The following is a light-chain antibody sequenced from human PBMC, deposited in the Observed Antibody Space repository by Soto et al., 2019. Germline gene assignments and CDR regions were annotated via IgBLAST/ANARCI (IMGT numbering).Light chain of an antibody. Sequence: IVLTQSPATLSLSPGERATLSCRASQSVSSYLAWYQQKPGQAPRLLIYGASSRATGIPDRFSGSGSGTDFTLTISRLEPEDFAVYYCQQYGSWTFGQGTKVDIK. J-gene: IGKJ1*01. CDR2: GAS. V-gene: IGKV3-20*01. CDR3: QQYGSWT. CDR1: QSVSSY.